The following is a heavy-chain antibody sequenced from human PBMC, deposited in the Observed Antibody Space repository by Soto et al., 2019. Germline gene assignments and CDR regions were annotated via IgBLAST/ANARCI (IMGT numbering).Heavy chain of an antibody. V-gene: IGHV4-59*08. CDR3: ARLTQSSSWADPYYFDY. Sequence: PSETLSLTCTVSGGSISSYYWSWIRQPPGKGLEWIGYIYYSGSTNYNPSLKSRVTISVDTSKNQFSLKLSSVTAADTAVYYCARLTQSSSWADPYYFDYWGQGTLVTVSS. CDR2: IYYSGST. J-gene: IGHJ4*02. CDR1: GGSISSYY. D-gene: IGHD6-13*01.